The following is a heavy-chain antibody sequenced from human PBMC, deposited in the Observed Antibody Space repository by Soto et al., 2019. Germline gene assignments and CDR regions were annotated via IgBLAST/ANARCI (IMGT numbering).Heavy chain of an antibody. Sequence: PSETLSLTCTVSGGSISSGDYYWSWIRQPPGKGLEWIGYIYYSGSTYYNPSLKSRVTISVDTSKNQFSLKLSSVTAADTAVYYCARVRVGSSSWYGFDYWGQGTLVTVSS. CDR1: GGSISSGDYY. CDR3: ARVRVGSSSWYGFDY. D-gene: IGHD6-13*01. V-gene: IGHV4-30-4*01. J-gene: IGHJ4*02. CDR2: IYYSGST.